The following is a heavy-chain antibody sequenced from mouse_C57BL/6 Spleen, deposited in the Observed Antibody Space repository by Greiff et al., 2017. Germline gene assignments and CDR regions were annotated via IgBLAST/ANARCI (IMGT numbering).Heavy chain of an antibody. CDR3: ARGIDSSGSSWFAY. CDR2: IDPSDSYT. CDR1: GYTFTSYW. V-gene: IGHV1-50*01. J-gene: IGHJ3*01. Sequence: QVQLQQPGAELVKPGASVKLSCKASGYTFTSYWMQWVKQRPGQGLEWIGEIDPSDSYTNYTQKFKGKATLTVDTSSSTAYMQLSSLTSEDSAVYYCARGIDSSGSSWFAYWGQGTLVTVSA. D-gene: IGHD3-2*02.